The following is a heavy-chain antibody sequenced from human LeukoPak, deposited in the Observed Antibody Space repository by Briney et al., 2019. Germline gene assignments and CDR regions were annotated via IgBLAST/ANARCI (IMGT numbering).Heavy chain of an antibody. CDR2: INPNSGGT. Sequence: GASVKVSCKASGYTFTGYYMHWVRQAPGQGLEWMGWINPNSGGTNYAQKFQGGVTMTRDTSISTAYMELSRLRSDDTAVYYCARDLAPYSSSWYDAWCAFDIWGQGTMVTVSS. J-gene: IGHJ3*02. D-gene: IGHD6-13*01. CDR3: ARDLAPYSSSWYDAWCAFDI. V-gene: IGHV1-2*02. CDR1: GYTFTGYY.